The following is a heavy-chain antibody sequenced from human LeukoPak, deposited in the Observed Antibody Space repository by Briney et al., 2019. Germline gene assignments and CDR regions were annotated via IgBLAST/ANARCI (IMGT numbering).Heavy chain of an antibody. CDR2: INAVDADT. V-gene: IGHV3-23*01. D-gene: IGHD4/OR15-4a*01. CDR3: AKQILGAN. J-gene: IGHJ4*02. Sequence: GGSLRLSCAASGFMFSSFAMTWVRQAPGKGLEWVSTINAVDADTYYADSVKGRFTVSRDNSKNTLYLQMNSLRAEDTAVYYCAKQILGANWGQGTLVIVSS. CDR1: GFMFSSFA.